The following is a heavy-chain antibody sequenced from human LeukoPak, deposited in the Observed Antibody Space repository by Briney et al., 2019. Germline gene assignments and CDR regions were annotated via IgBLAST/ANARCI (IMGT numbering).Heavy chain of an antibody. CDR1: GYTLTELS. CDR3: ATELAGYSYGYFDY. D-gene: IGHD5-18*01. J-gene: IGHJ4*02. V-gene: IGHV1-24*01. CDR2: FDPEDGET. Sequence: ASVKVSCKVSGYTLTELSMHWVRQAPGRGLEWMGGFDPEDGETIYAQKFQGRVTMTEDTSTDTAYMELSSLRSGDTAVYYCATELAGYSYGYFDYWGQGTLVTVSS.